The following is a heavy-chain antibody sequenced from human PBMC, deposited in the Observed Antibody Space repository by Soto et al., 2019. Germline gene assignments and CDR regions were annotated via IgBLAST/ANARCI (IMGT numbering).Heavy chain of an antibody. Sequence: EVQLVESGGDLVQPGGSLRLSCAVSGFTFSDHYMDWVRQAPGKGLEWVGRIRNIANSYTTDYAASVKGRVTISRDDSKTSLYLQMNRLETEDTAMYYCARRITGTPPADGGSWGQGTLVTVSS. CDR3: ARRITGTPPADGGS. J-gene: IGHJ5*02. D-gene: IGHD1-7*01. V-gene: IGHV3-72*01. CDR1: GFTFSDHY. CDR2: IRNIANSYTT.